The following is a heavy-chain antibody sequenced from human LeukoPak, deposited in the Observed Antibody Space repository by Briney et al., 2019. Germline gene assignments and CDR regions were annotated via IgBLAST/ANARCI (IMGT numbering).Heavy chain of an antibody. CDR2: IYYSGST. Sequence: SETLSLTCTVSGGSISSSSYYWGWIRQPPGKGLEWIGSIYYSGSTYYNPSLKSRVTISVDKSKNQFSLKLSSVTAADTAVYYCARYSGWYKVGGMDVWGQGTTVTVSS. J-gene: IGHJ6*02. CDR1: GGSISSSSYY. CDR3: ARYSGWYKVGGMDV. V-gene: IGHV4-39*07. D-gene: IGHD6-19*01.